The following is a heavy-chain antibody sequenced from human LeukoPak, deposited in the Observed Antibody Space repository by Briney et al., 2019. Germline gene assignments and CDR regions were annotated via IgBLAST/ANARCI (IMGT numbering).Heavy chain of an antibody. CDR2: ISAYNGNT. Sequence: ASVKVSCKASGYTFTSYGIIWVRQAPGQGLEWMGWISAYNGNTNYAQKLQGRVTMTTDTSTSTAYMELRSLRSDDTAVYYCAAHYYDSSGYFPTIDYWGQGTLVTVSS. CDR1: GYTFTSYG. J-gene: IGHJ4*02. CDR3: AAHYYDSSGYFPTIDY. D-gene: IGHD3-22*01. V-gene: IGHV1-18*01.